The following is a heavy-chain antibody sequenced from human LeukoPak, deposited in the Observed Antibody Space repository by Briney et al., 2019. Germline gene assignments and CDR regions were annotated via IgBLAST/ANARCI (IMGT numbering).Heavy chain of an antibody. J-gene: IGHJ5*02. CDR1: GGSITSYY. CDR2: IYYSGST. D-gene: IGHD3-10*01. Sequence: SETLSLTCTVSGGSITSYYWSWIRQPPGKGLEWIGYIYYSGSTNYNPSLKSRVTISVDTSKNQFSLKLSSVTAADTAVYYCARGGVNYKIAGPWGQGALVTVPS. CDR3: ARGGVNYKIAGP. V-gene: IGHV4-59*01.